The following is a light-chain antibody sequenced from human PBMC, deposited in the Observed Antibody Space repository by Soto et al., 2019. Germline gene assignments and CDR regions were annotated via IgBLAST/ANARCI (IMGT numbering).Light chain of an antibody. Sequence: DIQMTQSPSTLSASVGDRVTITCRASQSVSNRLTWYQQKPGKAPKLLIYQASTLESGVPSRFSGSGSGTEFTLTISSLQPDDFATYYCQHYNSYPLTFGGGTKVEIK. CDR3: QHYNSYPLT. CDR1: QSVSNR. V-gene: IGKV1-5*03. CDR2: QAS. J-gene: IGKJ4*01.